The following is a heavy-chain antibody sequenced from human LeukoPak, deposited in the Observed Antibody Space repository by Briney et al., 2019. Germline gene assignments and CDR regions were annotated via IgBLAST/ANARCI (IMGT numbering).Heavy chain of an antibody. V-gene: IGHV4-34*01. D-gene: IGHD6-13*01. CDR2: INHSGST. CDR1: GGSFSGYY. J-gene: IGHJ4*02. CDR3: ARHRAAAGTTSVDY. Sequence: SETLSLTCAVYGGSFSGYYWSWIRQPPGKGLEWIGEINHSGSTNYNPSLKSRVTISVDTSKNQFSLKLSSATAADMAVYYCARHRAAAGTTSVDYWGQGTLVTVSS.